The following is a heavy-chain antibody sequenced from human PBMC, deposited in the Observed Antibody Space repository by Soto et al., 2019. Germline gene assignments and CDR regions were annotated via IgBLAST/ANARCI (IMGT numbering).Heavy chain of an antibody. J-gene: IGHJ4*02. CDR1: GFTFSSYG. V-gene: IGHV3-33*01. Sequence: GGSLRLSCAASGFTFSSYGMHWVRQAPGKGLEWVAVIWYDGSNKYYADFVKGRFTISRDNSKKTQSLQMNNLRAEDTAVYYCARDGVGATTYFGYLDYWSQGILVTVSS. CDR3: ARDGVGATTYFGYLDY. D-gene: IGHD1-26*01. CDR2: IWYDGSNK.